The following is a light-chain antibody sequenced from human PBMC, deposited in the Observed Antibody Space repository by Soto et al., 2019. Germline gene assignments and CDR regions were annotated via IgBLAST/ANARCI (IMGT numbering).Light chain of an antibody. Sequence: QSVLTQPPSVSGAPGQSVTISCTGSSSNIGAGYDVHWYQQLPGTAPKLLIYGNSNRPSGVPDRFSGSKSGTSASLAITGLQAEDEADYYCQSYDSSLSGPRFYVFGTGTKLTVL. CDR2: GNS. CDR3: QSYDSSLSGPRFYV. CDR1: SSNIGAGYD. V-gene: IGLV1-40*01. J-gene: IGLJ1*01.